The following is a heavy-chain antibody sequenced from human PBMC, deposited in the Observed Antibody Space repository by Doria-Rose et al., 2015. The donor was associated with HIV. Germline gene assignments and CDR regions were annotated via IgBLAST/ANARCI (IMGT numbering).Heavy chain of an antibody. CDR1: GVSLSSPGMG. CDR3: ARIKSSRWYHKYYFDF. Sequence: QESGPVLVKPTETLTLTCTVSGVSLSSPGMGVSWIRQPPGKALEWLANIFSDDDRSYKTSLKSRLTISRCTSKSQVVLTMTDMDPMDTATYYCARIKSSRWYHKYYFDFWGQGTLVIVSA. D-gene: IGHD6-13*01. CDR2: IFSDDDR. J-gene: IGHJ4*02. V-gene: IGHV2-26*01.